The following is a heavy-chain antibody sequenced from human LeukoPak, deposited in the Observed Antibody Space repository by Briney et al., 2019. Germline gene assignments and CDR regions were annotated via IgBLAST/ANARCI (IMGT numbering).Heavy chain of an antibody. J-gene: IGHJ4*02. CDR1: GASISSYD. D-gene: IGHD6-13*01. CDR3: ARTRGGSSRYFDY. Sequence: SETLSLTCTVSGASISSYDWSWIRQPPGKGLEWIGYIYYTGSTNYHPSLKGRVTISLDTSENQFSLKLSSVTAADTAVYYCARTRGGSSRYFDYWGQGTLVTVSS. V-gene: IGHV4-59*01. CDR2: IYYTGST.